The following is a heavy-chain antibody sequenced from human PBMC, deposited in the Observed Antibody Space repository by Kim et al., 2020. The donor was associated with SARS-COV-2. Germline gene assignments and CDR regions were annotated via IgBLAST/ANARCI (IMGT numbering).Heavy chain of an antibody. J-gene: IGHJ5*02. D-gene: IGHD3-22*01. CDR3: AKSSSYWWFDP. CDR2: T. V-gene: IGHV3-23*01. Sequence: TAAAGAGKGQFTISRANSKSTLYLQMNSLRAEDTAVYSCAKSSSYWWFDPWGQGTLVTVSS.